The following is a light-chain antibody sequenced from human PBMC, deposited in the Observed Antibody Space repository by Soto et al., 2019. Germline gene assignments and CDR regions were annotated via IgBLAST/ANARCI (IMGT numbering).Light chain of an antibody. Sequence: EIVLTQSPGTLSLSPGESATLSCRASQSVSSSYLAWYQQKPGQAPRLLIYGASSRATGIPDRFSGSGSGTDFTLTISRLEPEDFAVYYCQQYCSSPRTFGQGTKVELK. CDR1: QSVSSSY. V-gene: IGKV3-20*01. CDR2: GAS. CDR3: QQYCSSPRT. J-gene: IGKJ1*01.